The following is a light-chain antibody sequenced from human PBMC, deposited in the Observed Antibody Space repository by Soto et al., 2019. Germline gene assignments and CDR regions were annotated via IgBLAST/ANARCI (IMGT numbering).Light chain of an antibody. CDR3: CSYAGSVV. CDR2: EGS. J-gene: IGLJ2*01. Sequence: QSALTQPASVSGSPGQSINISCTGTSSDDGSYNLVSWYQQHPGKAPKLMIYEGSKRPSGVSNRFSGSKSGNTASLTISGLQAEDEADYYCCSYAGSVVFGGGTKLTVL. CDR1: SSDDGSYNL. V-gene: IGLV2-23*01.